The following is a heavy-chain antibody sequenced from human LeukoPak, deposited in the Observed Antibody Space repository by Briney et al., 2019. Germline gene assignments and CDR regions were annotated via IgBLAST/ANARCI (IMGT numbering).Heavy chain of an antibody. CDR1: GGSISSGDYY. D-gene: IGHD2-2*02. CDR2: IYYSGST. Sequence: SETLSLTCTVSGGSISSGDYYWSWIRQPPGKGLEWIGYIYYSGSTYYNPSLKSRVTISVDTSKNQFSLKLSSVTAADTAVYYCARGYCSSTSCYRDYYYYYGMDVWGKGTTVTVSS. CDR3: ARGYCSSTSCYRDYYYYYGMDV. V-gene: IGHV4-30-4*01. J-gene: IGHJ6*04.